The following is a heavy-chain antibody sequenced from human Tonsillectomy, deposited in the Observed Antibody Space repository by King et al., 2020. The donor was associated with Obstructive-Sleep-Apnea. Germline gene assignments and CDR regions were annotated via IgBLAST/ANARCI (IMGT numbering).Heavy chain of an antibody. CDR2: INAVNGNT. Sequence: VQLVQSGAEVKKPGASVKVSCKASGYTFTSYAMHWVRQAPGQRLEWMGWINAVNGNTKYSQKFQGRVTITRDTSASTAYMELSSLRSEDTAVYYCARRYCSGGSCYIDYWGQGTLVTVSS. J-gene: IGHJ4*02. CDR1: GYTFTSYA. CDR3: ARRYCSGGSCYIDY. V-gene: IGHV1-3*01. D-gene: IGHD2-15*01.